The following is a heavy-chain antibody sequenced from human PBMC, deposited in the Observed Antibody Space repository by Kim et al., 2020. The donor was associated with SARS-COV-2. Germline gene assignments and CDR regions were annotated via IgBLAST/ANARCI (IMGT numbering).Heavy chain of an antibody. J-gene: IGHJ6*02. CDR2: IYSGGTT. V-gene: IGHV4-59*13. CDR3: ARLSRNYYNGMDV. Sequence: SETLSLTCNVSSVYITSYYWTWIRQPPGKGLGWIGVIYSGGTTKYNPSLESRLSMSVDMSKNQFSFRLSSVTAADTAVYYCARLSRNYYNGMDVWGQGTTVTVSS. CDR1: SVYITSYY.